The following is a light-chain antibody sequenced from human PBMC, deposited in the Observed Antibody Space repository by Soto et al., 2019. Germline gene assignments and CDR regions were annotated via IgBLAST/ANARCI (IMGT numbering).Light chain of an antibody. CDR1: SSNIGAGYD. V-gene: IGLV1-40*01. CDR3: QSYDSHVV. CDR2: GNS. Sequence: QSVLTQPPSVSGAPGQRVTISCTGSSSNIGAGYDVHWYQQLPGTAPKLLIYGNSNRPSGVPDRFSGSKSGTSASLAITGLQAEDDADYYCQSYDSHVVFGGGTKLTVL. J-gene: IGLJ2*01.